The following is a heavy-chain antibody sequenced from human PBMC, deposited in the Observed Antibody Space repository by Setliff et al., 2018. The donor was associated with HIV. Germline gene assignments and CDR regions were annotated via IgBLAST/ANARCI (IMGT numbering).Heavy chain of an antibody. V-gene: IGHV3-30*04. CDR3: ATRVTDDDFYYYYYGMDV. D-gene: IGHD1-1*01. Sequence: GGSLRLSCAASGFTFSNSAMHWVRQAPGKGLEWVTIISFDGTKTYYADSVKGRFTISRDNSKKTLYLQMNSLRVEDTAVYYCATRVTDDDFYYYYYGMDVWGQGTTVTVSS. CDR2: ISFDGTKT. CDR1: GFTFSNSA. J-gene: IGHJ6*02.